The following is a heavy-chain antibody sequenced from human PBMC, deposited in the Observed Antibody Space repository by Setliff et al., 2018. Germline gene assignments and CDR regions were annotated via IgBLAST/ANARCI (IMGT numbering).Heavy chain of an antibody. CDR1: GGSFSGYY. CDR3: ARVGYYDSSGYSFAFDI. V-gene: IGHV4-34*12. CDR2: IIHSGST. J-gene: IGHJ3*02. D-gene: IGHD3-22*01. Sequence: PSETLSLTCAVYGGSFSGYYWSWIRQPPGKRLEWIGEIIHSGSTYYNPSLKSRVTISVDTSKNQFSLKLSSVTAADTAVYYCARVGYYDSSGYSFAFDIWGQGTMVTVSS.